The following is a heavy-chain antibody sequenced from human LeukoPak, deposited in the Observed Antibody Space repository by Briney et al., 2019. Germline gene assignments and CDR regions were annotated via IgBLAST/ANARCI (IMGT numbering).Heavy chain of an antibody. J-gene: IGHJ4*02. CDR3: AREETYGQHVWDY. CDR2: ISSSSSYI. CDR1: GFTFSSYG. Sequence: GGSLRLSCAASGFTFSSYGMHWVRQAPGKGLEWVSSISSSSSYIYYADSVKGRFTISRDNAKNSLYLQMNSLRAEDTAVYYCAREETYGQHVWDYWGQGTLVTVSS. D-gene: IGHD3-16*01. V-gene: IGHV3-21*01.